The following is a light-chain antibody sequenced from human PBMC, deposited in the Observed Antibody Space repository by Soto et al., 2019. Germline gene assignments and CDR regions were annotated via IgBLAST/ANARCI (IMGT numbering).Light chain of an antibody. CDR3: QQYGSPPLFT. CDR2: GPS. J-gene: IGKJ3*01. Sequence: EIVLTQSPGTLSLSPGERATLSCRASQSVSTTYLTWYQQKPGQAPRLLVYGPSSRATGVPDRFSGSGSGSDFTLTISRLEPEDFAVYYCQQYGSPPLFTFGPGTRVDFK. V-gene: IGKV3-20*01. CDR1: QSVSTTY.